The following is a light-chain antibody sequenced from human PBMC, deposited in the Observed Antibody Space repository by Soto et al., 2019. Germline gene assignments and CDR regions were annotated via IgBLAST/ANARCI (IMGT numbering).Light chain of an antibody. V-gene: IGKV1-6*01. CDR1: QCIRNA. CDR2: VAF. J-gene: IGKJ4*01. CDR3: LQDYTHPLT. Sequence: IQLTPPPASLSPSIVDRVTITCGAIQCIRNALGWYQQKPGKAPKLLISVAFSLQSGVPSRFSGSGSGTDFTLTISSLQPEDFATYYCLQDYTHPLTLGGGPKVYIK.